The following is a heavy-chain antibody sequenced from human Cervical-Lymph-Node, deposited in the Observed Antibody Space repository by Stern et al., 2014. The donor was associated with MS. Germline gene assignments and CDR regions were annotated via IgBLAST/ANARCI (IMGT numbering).Heavy chain of an antibody. Sequence: EVQLVESGGGLVKPGGSLRLSCAASGFTFSRHTMNWVRQAPGRGLEWVAPISGSGDYIYYADSLKSRFTISRDNAWDTLYLQMNSLRDEDTALYYCARDLGQFQLLFGMDVWGQGTTVTVSS. V-gene: IGHV3-21*01. CDR3: ARDLGQFQLLFGMDV. CDR2: ISGSGDYI. D-gene: IGHD2-2*01. CDR1: GFTFSRHT. J-gene: IGHJ6*02.